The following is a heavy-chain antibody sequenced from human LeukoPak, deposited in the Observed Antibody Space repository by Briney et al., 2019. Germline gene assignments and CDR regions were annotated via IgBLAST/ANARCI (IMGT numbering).Heavy chain of an antibody. CDR3: AELGITMIGGV. D-gene: IGHD3-10*02. CDR2: ISSSGSTI. J-gene: IGHJ6*04. Sequence: GGTLRLSCAASGFTFSSYGLNWVRQAPGKGLEWVSYISSSGSTIYYADSVKGRFTISRDNAKNSLYLQMNSLRAEDTAVYYCAELGITMIGGVWGKGTTVTISS. CDR1: GFTFSSYG. V-gene: IGHV3-48*04.